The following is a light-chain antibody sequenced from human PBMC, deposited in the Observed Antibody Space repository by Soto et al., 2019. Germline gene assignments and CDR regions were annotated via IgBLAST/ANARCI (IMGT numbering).Light chain of an antibody. CDR1: QGVSNNY. V-gene: IGKV3-20*01. CDR2: GAS. Sequence: EIVLPRSPGTLSLSPGERATLSCMASQGVSNNYLAWYQQKPGQAPRLLIYGASNRATGIPDRFSGSGSGTDFTLTISRLEPEDFAVYYCQQYGSSGTFGQGTKVDIK. CDR3: QQYGSSGT. J-gene: IGKJ1*01.